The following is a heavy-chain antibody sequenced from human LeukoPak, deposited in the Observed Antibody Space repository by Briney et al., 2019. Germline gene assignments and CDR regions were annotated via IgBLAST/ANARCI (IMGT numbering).Heavy chain of an antibody. Sequence: GGSLRLSCAASGFTFSSYGMHWVRQAPGKGLEWVAVISYNGSNKYYADSVKGRFTISRDNSKNTLYLQMNSLRAKDTAVYYCAKDQYYYDSSGYYYPWDYYYYGMDVWGQGTTVTVSS. J-gene: IGHJ6*02. D-gene: IGHD3-22*01. CDR2: ISYNGSNK. CDR3: AKDQYYYDSSGYYYPWDYYYYGMDV. CDR1: GFTFSSYG. V-gene: IGHV3-30*18.